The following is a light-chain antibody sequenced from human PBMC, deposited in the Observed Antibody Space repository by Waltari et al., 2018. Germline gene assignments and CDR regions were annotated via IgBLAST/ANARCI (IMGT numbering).Light chain of an antibody. J-gene: IGLJ7*01. CDR3: GTWDSSLSGAV. V-gene: IGLV1-51*02. CDR2: ENS. CDR1: SSNIGNNY. Sequence: QSVLTQPPSVSAAPGQRVTISCSGGSSNIGNNYVSWYRQFPGTAPKLLIYENSELPSWLPGRFSGSKSGTSATLDITGLQAGDEADYYCGTWDSSLSGAVFGGGTHLTVL.